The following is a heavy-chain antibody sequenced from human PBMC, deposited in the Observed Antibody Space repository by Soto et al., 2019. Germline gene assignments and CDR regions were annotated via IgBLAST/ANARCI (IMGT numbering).Heavy chain of an antibody. CDR1: VGTCSSYA. V-gene: IGHV1-69*13. CDR3: ARDLNTMVRGVIFGWYFDY. Sequence: SMEVSFAASVGTCSSYAIIWGRRDPAYGVVWMGGIIPIFGTANYAQKFQGRVTITADESTSTAYMELNSLRAEDTAVYYCARDLNTMVRGVIFGWYFDYWGQGTLVTVSS. CDR2: IIPIFGTA. J-gene: IGHJ4*02. D-gene: IGHD3-10*01.